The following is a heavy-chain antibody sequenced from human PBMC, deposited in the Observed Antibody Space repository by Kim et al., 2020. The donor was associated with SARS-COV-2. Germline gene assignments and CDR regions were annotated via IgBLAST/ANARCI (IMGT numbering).Heavy chain of an antibody. CDR3: AKDRGQWELHVDY. V-gene: IGHV3-30*02. J-gene: IGHJ4*02. Sequence: YADSVKGRFTISRDNSKNTLYLQMNSLNVEDTAVYYCAKDRGQWELHVDYWGQGTLVTVSS. D-gene: IGHD1-26*01.